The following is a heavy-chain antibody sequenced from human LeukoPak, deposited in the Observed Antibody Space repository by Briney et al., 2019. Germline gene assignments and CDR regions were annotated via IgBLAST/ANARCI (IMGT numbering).Heavy chain of an antibody. V-gene: IGHV4-59*01. D-gene: IGHD3-10*01. J-gene: IGHJ4*02. CDR2: VYYSGST. Sequence: SETLSLTCTVSGGSINSFYWSWIRQSPEKGLEWIGYVYYSGSTNYNPALKSRVTISLDTSKNQFSLKLTSVTAADTAVYYCAKDRNGSGTYFYWGQGTLVTVSS. CDR3: AKDRNGSGTYFY. CDR1: GGSINSFY.